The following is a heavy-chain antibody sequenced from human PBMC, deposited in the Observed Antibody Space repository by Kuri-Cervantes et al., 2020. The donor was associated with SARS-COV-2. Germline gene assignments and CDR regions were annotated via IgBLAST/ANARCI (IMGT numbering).Heavy chain of an antibody. CDR2: INTYNGNT. V-gene: IGHV1/OR15-2*02. D-gene: IGHD4-23*01. CDR1: GYTFTGYY. Sequence: ASVKVSCKASGYTFTGYYMHWVRQAPGQGLEWVASINTYNGNTNYAPILQGRVTMTTDTSTSTAYMELRGLRSFDTAVYYCARSHTLYGGNSSPWDYWGQGTLVTVSS. J-gene: IGHJ4*02. CDR3: ARSHTLYGGNSSPWDY.